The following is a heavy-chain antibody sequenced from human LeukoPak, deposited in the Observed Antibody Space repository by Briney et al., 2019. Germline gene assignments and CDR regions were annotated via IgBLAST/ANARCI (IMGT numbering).Heavy chain of an antibody. CDR3: ARAEGGTIFGVVIS. V-gene: IGHV1-2*02. CDR1: GYTFTGYY. CDR2: INPNSGGT. J-gene: IGHJ5*02. D-gene: IGHD3-3*01. Sequence: ASVKVSCKASGYTFTGYYMHWVRQAPGQGLEWMGWINPNSGGTNYAQKFQGRVTMTRDTSIGTAYMELSRLRSDDTAVYYCARAEGGTIFGVVISWGQGTLVTVSP.